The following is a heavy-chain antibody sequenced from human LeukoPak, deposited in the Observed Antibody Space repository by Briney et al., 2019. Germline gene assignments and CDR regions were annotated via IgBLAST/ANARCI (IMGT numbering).Heavy chain of an antibody. CDR1: GYTFTSYA. CDR2: INAGNGNT. D-gene: IGHD1-26*01. Sequence: ASVKVSCKASGYTFTSYAMHWVRQAPGQGLEWMGWINAGNGNTKYSQKFQGRVTITRDTSASTAYRELSSLRSEDTAVYYCARSPLGANFFDYWGQGTLVTVSS. CDR3: ARSPLGANFFDY. V-gene: IGHV1-3*01. J-gene: IGHJ4*02.